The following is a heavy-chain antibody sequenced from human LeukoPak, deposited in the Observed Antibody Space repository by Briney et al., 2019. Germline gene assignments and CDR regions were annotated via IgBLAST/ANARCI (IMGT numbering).Heavy chain of an antibody. Sequence: SETLSLTCAVYGGSFSGYYWSWIRQPPGKGLEWIGEINHSGSTNYNPSLKSRVTISVDTSKNQFSLKLSSVTAADTAVYYCASGVLRYFDWLLSRHKGFDPWGQGTLVTVSS. D-gene: IGHD3-9*01. V-gene: IGHV4-34*01. CDR3: ASGVLRYFDWLLSRHKGFDP. J-gene: IGHJ5*02. CDR2: INHSGST. CDR1: GGSFSGYY.